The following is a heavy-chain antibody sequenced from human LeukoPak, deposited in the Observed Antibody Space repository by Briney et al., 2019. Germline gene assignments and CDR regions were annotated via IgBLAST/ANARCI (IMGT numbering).Heavy chain of an antibody. Sequence: SQTLSLTCTVSGGSISSGSYYWSWIRQPAGKGLEWIRRIYTSGSTNYNPSLKSRVTISVDTSKNQFSLKLSSVTAADTAVYYCATEGRYYYDSSGYTSVGAFDIWGQGTMVTVSS. CDR2: IYTSGST. D-gene: IGHD3-22*01. CDR3: ATEGRYYYDSSGYTSVGAFDI. CDR1: GGSISSGSYY. J-gene: IGHJ3*02. V-gene: IGHV4-61*02.